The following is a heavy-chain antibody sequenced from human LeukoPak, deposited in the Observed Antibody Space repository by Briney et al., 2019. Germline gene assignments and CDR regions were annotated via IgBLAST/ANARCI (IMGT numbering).Heavy chain of an antibody. CDR2: ISSSSSYI. CDR3: AREGRLGYCSSTSCHDAFDI. J-gene: IGHJ3*02. CDR1: GFTFSSYS. D-gene: IGHD2-2*01. Sequence: GGSLRLSCAASGFTFSSYSMNWVRQAPGKGLEWVSSISSSSSYIYYADSVKVRFTISRDNAKNSLYLQMNSLRAEDTAVYYCAREGRLGYCSSTSCHDAFDIWGQGTMVTVSS. V-gene: IGHV3-21*01.